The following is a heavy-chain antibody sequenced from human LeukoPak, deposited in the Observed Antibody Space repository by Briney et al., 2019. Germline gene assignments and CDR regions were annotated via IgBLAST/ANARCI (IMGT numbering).Heavy chain of an antibody. D-gene: IGHD3-22*01. CDR2: ITWNSDTI. J-gene: IGHJ3*02. CDR3: AKYTSYYYESIGYDGFEI. Sequence: PGGSLRLSCAASGFTFDVYAMHWVRQAPGKGLEWVSGITWNSDTIDYADSVKGRFTISRDNAKNSLYLQMNSLRADGTALDYCAKYTSYYYESIGYDGFEIWGQGTMVTVSS. CDR1: GFTFDVYA. V-gene: IGHV3-9*01.